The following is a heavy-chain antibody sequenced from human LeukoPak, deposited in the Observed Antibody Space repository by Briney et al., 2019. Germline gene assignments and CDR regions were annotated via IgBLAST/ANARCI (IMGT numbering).Heavy chain of an antibody. CDR1: GGSSSSSSYY. V-gene: IGHV4-39*01. CDR2: IYYSGST. CDR3: ARGGVMTTVTHMDV. D-gene: IGHD4-11*01. Sequence: PSETLTLTCTVSGGSSSSSSYYWGWIRQPPGKGLEWIGSIYYSGSTYYNPSLKSRVTISVDTSKNQFSLKLSSVTAADTAVYYCARGGVMTTVTHMDVWGKGTTVTVSS. J-gene: IGHJ6*03.